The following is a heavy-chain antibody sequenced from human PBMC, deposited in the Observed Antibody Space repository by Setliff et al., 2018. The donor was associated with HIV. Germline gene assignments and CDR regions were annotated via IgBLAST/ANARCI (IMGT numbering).Heavy chain of an antibody. J-gene: IGHJ5*02. CDR1: GGTFSSYA. D-gene: IGHD6-19*01. CDR2: IIPVFGTA. CDR3: ARVGRSVTGP. V-gene: IGHV1-69*06. Sequence: ASVKVSCKASGGTFSSYAISWVRQTPGQGLEWMGRIIPVFGTANYAHKFQGRVTITADKSTSTAYMELSSLRSDDTAVYYCARVGRSVTGPWGQGTLVTVSS.